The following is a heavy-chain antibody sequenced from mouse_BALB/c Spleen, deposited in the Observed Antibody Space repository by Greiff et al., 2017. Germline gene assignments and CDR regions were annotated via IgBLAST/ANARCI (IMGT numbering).Heavy chain of an antibody. Sequence: EVKLMESGGGLVKPGGSLKLSCAASGFTFSSYAMSWVRQSPEKRLEWVAEISSGGSYTYYPDTVTGRFTISRDNAKNTLYLEMSSLRSEDTAMYYCARDEGYDYDGAWFAYWGQGTLVTVSA. V-gene: IGHV5-9-4*01. D-gene: IGHD2-4*01. CDR1: GFTFSSYA. CDR2: ISSGGSYT. CDR3: ARDEGYDYDGAWFAY. J-gene: IGHJ3*01.